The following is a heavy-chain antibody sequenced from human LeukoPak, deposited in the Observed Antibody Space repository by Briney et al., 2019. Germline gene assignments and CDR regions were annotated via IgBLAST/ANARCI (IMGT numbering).Heavy chain of an antibody. CDR2: IKQDGSEK. CDR1: GFTFSSYG. J-gene: IGHJ4*02. CDR3: AREIRVASDY. V-gene: IGHV3-7*01. D-gene: IGHD2-15*01. Sequence: PGGSLRLSCAASGFTFSSYGMSWVRQAPGKGLEWVANIKQDGSEKYYVDSVKGRFTISRDNAKNSLYLQMNSLRAEDTAVYYCAREIRVASDYWGQGTLVTVSS.